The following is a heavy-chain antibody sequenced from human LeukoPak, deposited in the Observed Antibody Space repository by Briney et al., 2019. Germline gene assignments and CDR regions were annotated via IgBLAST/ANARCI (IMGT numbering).Heavy chain of an antibody. V-gene: IGHV4-34*01. D-gene: IGHD2-21*02. J-gene: IGHJ4*02. CDR2: INHSGST. Sequence: SETLSLTCAVYGGSFSGYYWSWIRQPPGKGLEWIGEINHSGSTNYNPSLKSRVTISVDTSKNQFSLKLSSVTAADTAVYYCAREAYCGGDCYYFDYWGQGTLVTVSS. CDR1: GGSFSGYY. CDR3: AREAYCGGDCYYFDY.